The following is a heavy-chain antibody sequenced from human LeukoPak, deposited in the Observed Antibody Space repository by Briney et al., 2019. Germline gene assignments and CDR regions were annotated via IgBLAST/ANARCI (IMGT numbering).Heavy chain of an antibody. V-gene: IGHV3-23*01. D-gene: IGHD6-13*01. CDR1: GFTVSSNY. CDR2: ISGTGYSP. CDR3: AKPPYSSSWFYYFDS. J-gene: IGHJ4*02. Sequence: GGSLRLSCAASGFTVSSNYMSWVRQAPGKGLEWVAGISGTGYSPHYADSVKGRFTISRDNSKNTVHLQMNSLRAEDTAVYYCAKPPYSSSWFYYFDSWGRGTLVTVSS.